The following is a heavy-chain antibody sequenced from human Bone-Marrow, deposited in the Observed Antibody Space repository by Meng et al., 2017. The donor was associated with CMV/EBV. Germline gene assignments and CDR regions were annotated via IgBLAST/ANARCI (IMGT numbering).Heavy chain of an antibody. CDR3: ARDGEYYDFWSGLPDY. Sequence: GESLKISCAASGFSFSDYSMNWVRQAPGKGLEWVLYISSSSSKIYYADSVKGRFTISRDNAKNSLYLQMNSLRAEDTAVYYCARDGEYYDFWSGLPDYWGQGTLVTVSS. V-gene: IGHV3-48*04. J-gene: IGHJ4*02. CDR1: GFSFSDYS. CDR2: ISSSSSKI. D-gene: IGHD3-3*01.